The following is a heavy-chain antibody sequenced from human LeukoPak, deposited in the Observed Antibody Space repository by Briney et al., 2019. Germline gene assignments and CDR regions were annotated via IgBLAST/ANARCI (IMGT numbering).Heavy chain of an antibody. CDR1: GFSFSSHG. CDR2: ISPSGDIT. V-gene: IGHV3-23*01. CDR3: AKGDDWGRYKY. Sequence: GGTLRLSCAGSGFSFSSHGMNWVRQAPGKGLEWVSGISPSGDITYYTDSMKGRFTISRDNFKNTLSLQVNSLRAEDTAMYYCAKGDDWGRYKYWGQGTLVTVSS. J-gene: IGHJ1*01. D-gene: IGHD3-16*01.